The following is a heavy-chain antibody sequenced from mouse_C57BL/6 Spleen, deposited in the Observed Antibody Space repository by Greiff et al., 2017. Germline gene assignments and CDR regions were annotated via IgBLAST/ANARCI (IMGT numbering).Heavy chain of an antibody. Sequence: QVQLQQSGAELVRPGASVTLSCKASGYTFTDYEMHWVKQTPVHGLEWIGAIDPETGGTAYNQKFKGKAILTADKSSSPAYMELRSLTSEDSAVYYCTRSGGSSPPFAYWGQGTLVTVSA. CDR2: IDPETGGT. D-gene: IGHD1-1*01. V-gene: IGHV1-15*01. CDR3: TRSGGSSPPFAY. CDR1: GYTFTDYE. J-gene: IGHJ3*01.